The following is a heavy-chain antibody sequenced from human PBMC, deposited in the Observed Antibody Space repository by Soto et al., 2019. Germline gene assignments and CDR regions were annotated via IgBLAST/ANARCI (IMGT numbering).Heavy chain of an antibody. D-gene: IGHD2-2*01. CDR1: GGSISSGDYY. Sequence: SETLSLTCTVSGGSISSGDYYWSWIRQPPGKGLEWIGYIYYSGSTYYNPSLKSRVTISVDTSKNQFSLKLSSVTAADTAVYYCARVNIVVVPAAPVGAFDIWGQGTMVTVSS. V-gene: IGHV4-30-4*01. CDR3: ARVNIVVVPAAPVGAFDI. CDR2: IYYSGST. J-gene: IGHJ3*02.